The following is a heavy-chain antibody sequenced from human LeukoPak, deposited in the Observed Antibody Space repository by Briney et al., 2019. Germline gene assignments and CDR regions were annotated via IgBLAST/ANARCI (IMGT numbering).Heavy chain of an antibody. J-gene: IGHJ6*02. CDR1: GFTFSNFW. CDR3: ARDHGSGHGVGGMDV. CDR2: VNQDGSET. V-gene: IGHV3-7*01. Sequence: PGGSLRLSCAASGFTFSNFWMKWVRQAPGKGLEWVANVNQDGSETHYVDSVKGRFTISRDNAKNSLYLQMDSLRAEDTAVYYCARDHGSGHGVGGMDVWGQGTTVTVSS. D-gene: IGHD3-10*01.